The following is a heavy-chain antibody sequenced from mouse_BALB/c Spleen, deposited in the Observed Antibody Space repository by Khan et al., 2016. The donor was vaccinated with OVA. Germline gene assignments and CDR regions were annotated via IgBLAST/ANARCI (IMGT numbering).Heavy chain of an antibody. Sequence: EVELVESGGDLVQPGGSRKLSCAASGFTFSSYGMHWVRQAPEKGLEWVAYISGDSNTIYYADTVKGRFTISRDNPRNTLFLQMTSLMSEDTAMXYCATSYFYGYYFDYWGPGTTLTVSS. J-gene: IGHJ2*01. CDR2: ISGDSNTI. V-gene: IGHV5-17*02. D-gene: IGHD1-1*01. CDR1: GFTFSSYG. CDR3: ATSYFYGYYFDY.